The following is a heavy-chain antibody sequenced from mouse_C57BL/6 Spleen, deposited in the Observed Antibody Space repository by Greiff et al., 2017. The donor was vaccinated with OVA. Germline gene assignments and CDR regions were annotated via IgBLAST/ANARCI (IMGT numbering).Heavy chain of an antibody. J-gene: IGHJ4*01. CDR3: ANLYYDYDEYYAMDY. D-gene: IGHD2-4*01. Sequence: QVQLQQSGPGLVQPSQSLSITCTVSGFSLTSYGVHWVRQSPGKGLEWLGVIWRGGSTDYNAAFMSRLSITKDNSKSQVFFKMNSLQADDTAIYYCANLYYDYDEYYAMDYWGQGTSVTVSA. CDR2: IWRGGST. CDR1: GFSLTSYG. V-gene: IGHV2-5*01.